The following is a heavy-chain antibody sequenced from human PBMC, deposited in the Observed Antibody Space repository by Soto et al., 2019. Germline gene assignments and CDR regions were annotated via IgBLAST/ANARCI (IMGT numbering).Heavy chain of an antibody. CDR3: ARADYDFWSGYYIRWFDP. D-gene: IGHD3-3*01. V-gene: IGHV4-59*01. J-gene: IGHJ5*02. CDR1: GGSISSYY. Sequence: QVQLQESGPGLVKPSETLSLTCTVSGGSISSYYWSWIRQPPGKGLEWIGYIYYSGSTNYNPSLKSRVTISVDTSKNQCSLKLSSVTAADTAVYYCARADYDFWSGYYIRWFDPWGQGTLVTVSS. CDR2: IYYSGST.